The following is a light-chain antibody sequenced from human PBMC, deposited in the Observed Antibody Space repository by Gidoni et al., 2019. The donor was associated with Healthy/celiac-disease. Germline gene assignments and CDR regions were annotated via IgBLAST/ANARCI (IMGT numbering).Light chain of an antibody. V-gene: IGKV3-15*01. CDR2: GAS. CDR3: QQYNNWPWLT. CDR1: QSVSSN. J-gene: IGKJ4*01. Sequence: EIVMTQSPATLSVSPGERATLSCRASQSVSSNLAWYQQKPGQAPRLLIYGASTRATGIPARVSGSGSGTEFTLTISSLQSEDFAVYYCQQYNNWPWLTFGGGTKVEIK.